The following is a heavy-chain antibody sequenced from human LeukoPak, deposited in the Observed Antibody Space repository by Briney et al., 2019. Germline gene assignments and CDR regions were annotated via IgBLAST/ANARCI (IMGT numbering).Heavy chain of an antibody. V-gene: IGHV3-21*04. Sequence: GGSLRLSCAASGFNFMNYTMNWVRQAPGEGLEWVSSISYSGVYKYYADSLKGRFTISRDNAKNSLYLQMNSLRAEDTALYYCAKDGKSYFSAFDIWGQGTMVTVSS. D-gene: IGHD1-26*01. CDR2: ISYSGVYK. J-gene: IGHJ3*02. CDR3: AKDGKSYFSAFDI. CDR1: GFNFMNYT.